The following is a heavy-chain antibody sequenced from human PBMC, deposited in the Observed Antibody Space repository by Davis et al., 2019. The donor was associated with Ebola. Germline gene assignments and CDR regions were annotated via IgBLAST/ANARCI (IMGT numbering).Heavy chain of an antibody. CDR3: ARRGRAVVRGIFYGMDV. D-gene: IGHD3-10*01. CDR1: GGSLSGDY. CDR2: ITRSGST. J-gene: IGHJ6*02. V-gene: IGHV4-34*01. Sequence: MPSETLSLTFAVYGGSLSGDYWNWIRQPPGKGLEWIGEITRSGSTTYNPSPKSRVTISLDTSNNQFSLRLTSVTAADTAVYYCARRGRAVVRGIFYGMDVWGQGTTATVSS.